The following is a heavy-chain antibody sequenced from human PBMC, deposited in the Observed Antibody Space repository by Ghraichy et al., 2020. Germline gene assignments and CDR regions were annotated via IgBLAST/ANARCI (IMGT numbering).Heavy chain of an antibody. J-gene: IGHJ4*02. D-gene: IGHD2-2*01. CDR3: VRGRWTVVLPAVLDY. CDR2: ITYDGSSK. CDR1: GISFSSYG. Sequence: GGSLRLSCAASGISFSSYGMHWVRQAPGKGLEWVAVITYDGSSKKYADSVKGRFTISRDNSKNTLYLQMDSLRADDTAVYYCVRGRWTVVLPAVLDYWGQGTLVSVSS. V-gene: IGHV3-33*05.